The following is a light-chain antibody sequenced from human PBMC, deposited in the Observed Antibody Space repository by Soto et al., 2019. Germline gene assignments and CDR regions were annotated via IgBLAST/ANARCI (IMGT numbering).Light chain of an antibody. V-gene: IGKV3-15*01. CDR3: HQYNNWPPWT. Sequence: EIVMTQSPATLSVSPGERATLSCRASQSISSNLAWYQQKPGQAPRLLIYGASTRATGIPARFSGSGSGTEFTLTISSLQSEDFAVYYCHQYNNWPPWTFGQGTKVEMK. CDR2: GAS. CDR1: QSISSN. J-gene: IGKJ1*01.